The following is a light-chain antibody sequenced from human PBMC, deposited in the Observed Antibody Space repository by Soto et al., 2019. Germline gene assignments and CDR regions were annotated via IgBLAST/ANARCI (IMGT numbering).Light chain of an antibody. V-gene: IGKV3-15*01. CDR2: GAS. Sequence: DIVLTQSPATLSLSPGERATLSCRASESTNNYLAWYQQKPGQAPRLLIDGASTRAAGIPPRFSGSGSGTEFTLTISSLQSEDFAVYYCQQYNKWPLTFGGGTKVDIK. CDR1: ESTNNY. J-gene: IGKJ4*01. CDR3: QQYNKWPLT.